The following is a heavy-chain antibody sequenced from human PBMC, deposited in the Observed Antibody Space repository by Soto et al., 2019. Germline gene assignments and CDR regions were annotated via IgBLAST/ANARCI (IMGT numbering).Heavy chain of an antibody. D-gene: IGHD5-18*01. CDR1: GGSISSSNW. J-gene: IGHJ4*02. CDR2: IYHSGST. Sequence: QVQLQESGPGLVKPSGTLSLTCAVSGGSISSSNWWSWVRQPPGKGLEWIGEIYHSGSTNYNPSRKSRVXXSXDTXKNQFSLKLSSVTAADTAVYYCARVDTAMANYFDYWGQGTLVTVSS. V-gene: IGHV4-4*02. CDR3: ARVDTAMANYFDY.